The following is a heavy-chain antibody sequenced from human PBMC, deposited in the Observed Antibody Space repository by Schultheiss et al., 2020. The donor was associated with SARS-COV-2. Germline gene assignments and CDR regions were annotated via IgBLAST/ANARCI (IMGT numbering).Heavy chain of an antibody. CDR1: GGSISSGGYS. CDR3: ARAFTGDAFDI. D-gene: IGHD1-14*01. V-gene: IGHV4-30-2*01. Sequence: TLSLTCAVSGGSISSGGYSWSWIRQPPGKGLEWIGYIYHSGSTYYNPSLKSRVTISVDRSKNQFSLKLSSVTAADTAVYYCARAFTGDAFDIWGQGTMVTVSS. CDR2: IYHSGST. J-gene: IGHJ3*02.